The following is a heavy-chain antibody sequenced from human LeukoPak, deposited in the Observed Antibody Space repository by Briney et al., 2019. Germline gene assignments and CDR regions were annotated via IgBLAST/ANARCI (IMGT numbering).Heavy chain of an antibody. CDR3: ARPRGGLGLFDY. CDR1: GGSISSSSYY. D-gene: IGHD3-16*01. Sequence: SETLSLTCTVSGGSISSSSYYWGWIRQPPGKGLEWIGSIYYSGSTYYNPSLKSRVTISVDTSKNQFSLKMSSVTAADTAVYYCARPRGGLGLFDYWGQGTLVTVSS. V-gene: IGHV4-39*01. J-gene: IGHJ4*02. CDR2: IYYSGST.